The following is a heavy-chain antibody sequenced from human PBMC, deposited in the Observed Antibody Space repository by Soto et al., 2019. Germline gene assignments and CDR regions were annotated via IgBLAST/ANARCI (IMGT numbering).Heavy chain of an antibody. Sequence: SETLSLTCTVSSASISSSSYTWGWIRQPPGKGLEWIANIYYRGNTNYNPSLESRVTISIDTSKNQFSLKLNSLTAADTAVYYCARHSKKTGDFDYYYGMDVWGQGTTVTVSS. D-gene: IGHD7-27*01. CDR3: ARHSKKTGDFDYYYGMDV. V-gene: IGHV4-39*01. CDR1: SASISSSSYT. CDR2: IYYRGNT. J-gene: IGHJ6*02.